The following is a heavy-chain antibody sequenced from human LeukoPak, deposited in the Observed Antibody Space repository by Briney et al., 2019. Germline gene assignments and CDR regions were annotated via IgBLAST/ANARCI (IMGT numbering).Heavy chain of an antibody. CDR2: IIPIFGTA. Sequence: SVKVSCKVSGYTLTELSMHWVRQAPGKGLEWMGGIIPIFGTANYAQKFQGRVTITADESTSTAYMELSSLRSEDTAVYYCARGPIVGARWGYFDYWGQGTLVTVSS. V-gene: IGHV1-69*13. D-gene: IGHD1-26*01. CDR1: GYTLTELS. J-gene: IGHJ4*02. CDR3: ARGPIVGARWGYFDY.